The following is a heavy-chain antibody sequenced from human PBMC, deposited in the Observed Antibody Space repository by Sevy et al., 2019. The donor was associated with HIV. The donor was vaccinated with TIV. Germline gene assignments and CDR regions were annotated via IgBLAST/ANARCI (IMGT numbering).Heavy chain of an antibody. CDR1: GFTFSSYA. J-gene: IGHJ6*02. V-gene: IGHV3-30-3*01. D-gene: IGHD6-13*01. CDR2: ISYDGSNK. Sequence: GGSLRLSCAASGFTFSSYAMHWVRQAPGKGLEWVAVISYDGSNKYYADSVKGRFTISRDNSKNTLYLQMNSLRAEDTAVYYCARGWSGYSSSWYGDYYYYGMDVWGQGTMVTVSS. CDR3: ARGWSGYSSSWYGDYYYYGMDV.